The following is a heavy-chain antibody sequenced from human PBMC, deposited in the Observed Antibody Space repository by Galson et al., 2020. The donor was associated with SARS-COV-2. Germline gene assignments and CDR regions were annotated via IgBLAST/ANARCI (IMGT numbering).Heavy chain of an antibody. Sequence: ASVKVSCKASGYTFTGYYLHWVRQAPGQGPEWIGWINPNSGGTNYAQKFQGRVTMTGDTSISTAYMELSSLRSDDTAVYFCARSCSSTTCFQTDGMDVWGQGTTVTVSS. CDR2: INPNSGGT. CDR1: GYTFTGYY. J-gene: IGHJ6*02. V-gene: IGHV1-2*02. D-gene: IGHD2-2*01. CDR3: ARSCSSTTCFQTDGMDV.